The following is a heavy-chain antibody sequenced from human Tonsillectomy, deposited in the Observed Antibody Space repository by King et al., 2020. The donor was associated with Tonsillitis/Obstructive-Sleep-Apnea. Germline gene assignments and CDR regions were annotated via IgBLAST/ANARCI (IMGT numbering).Heavy chain of an antibody. CDR2: ISSSGSII. D-gene: IGHD6-13*01. J-gene: IGHJ4*02. CDR3: LARGAATGDY. V-gene: IGHV3-48*03. CDR1: GFTFSSYE. Sequence: QLVQSGGGLVQPGGSLRLSCAGSGFTFSSYEMNWVRQAPGKGLEWVSYISSSGSIIYYADSMKARFTISRDNAKNSLYLQVNSLRAEDTAVYYCLARGAATGDYWGQGTLVTVSS.